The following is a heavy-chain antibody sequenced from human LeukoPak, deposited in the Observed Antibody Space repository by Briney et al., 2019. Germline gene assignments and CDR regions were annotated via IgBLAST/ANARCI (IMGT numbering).Heavy chain of an antibody. Sequence: PSETLSLTRTVSGGSISGYFWSWIRQPPGKGLDYIGYIYYSGSTNYNPSLESRVTISLDTSKNQFSLKLSSVTAADTAVYYCAKWGYYFDSSAYVAPTDDSWGQGTLVTVSS. CDR2: IYYSGST. J-gene: IGHJ4*02. CDR3: AKWGYYFDSSAYVAPTDDS. D-gene: IGHD3-22*01. CDR1: GGSISGYF. V-gene: IGHV4-59*01.